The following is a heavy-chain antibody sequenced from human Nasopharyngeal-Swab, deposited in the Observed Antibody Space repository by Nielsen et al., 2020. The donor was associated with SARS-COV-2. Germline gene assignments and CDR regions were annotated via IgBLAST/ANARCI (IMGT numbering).Heavy chain of an antibody. V-gene: IGHV3-74*01. J-gene: IGHJ3*02. CDR1: EFTFSLYW. D-gene: IGHD1-26*01. CDR2: ISSDGSTT. CDR3: TRGGSYGSDAFDI. Sequence: GESLKISCAASEFTFSLYWMHWVRQVPGKGLVWVSRISSDGSTTNYADSVKGQFTVSRDNAKNTVYLQMNGLRTEDSAVYYCTRGGSYGSDAFDIWGQGTMVTVSS.